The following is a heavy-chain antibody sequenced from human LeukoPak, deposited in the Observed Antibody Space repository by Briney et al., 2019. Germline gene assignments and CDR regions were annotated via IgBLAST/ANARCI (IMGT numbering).Heavy chain of an antibody. Sequence: SQTLSLTCTVSGGSISSGSYYWSWIRQPAGKGLEWIGRIYTSGSTNYNPSRKSRVTISVDTSKNQFSLKLSSMTAADTAVYYCARDTGGIAAQTDYWGQGTLVTVSS. D-gene: IGHD6-6*01. CDR2: IYTSGST. CDR1: GGSISSGSYY. CDR3: ARDTGGIAAQTDY. J-gene: IGHJ4*02. V-gene: IGHV4-61*02.